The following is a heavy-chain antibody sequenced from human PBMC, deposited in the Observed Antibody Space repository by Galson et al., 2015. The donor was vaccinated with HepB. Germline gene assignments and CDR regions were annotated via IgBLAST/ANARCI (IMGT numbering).Heavy chain of an antibody. Sequence: SLRLSCAASGFTFSNAWMNWVRQAPGKGLEWVGRIKSKTDGGTTDYAAPVKGRFTISRDDSKNTLYLQMNSLKTEDTAVYYCTTDQLLLWFGELLSDYWGQGTLVTVSS. V-gene: IGHV3-15*07. D-gene: IGHD3-10*01. CDR2: IKSKTDGGTT. CDR1: GFTFSNAW. CDR3: TTDQLLLWFGELLSDY. J-gene: IGHJ4*02.